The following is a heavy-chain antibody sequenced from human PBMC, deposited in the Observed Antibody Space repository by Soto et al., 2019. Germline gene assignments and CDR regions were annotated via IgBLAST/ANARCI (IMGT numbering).Heavy chain of an antibody. Sequence: QVQLQESGPGLVKPSETLSLTCTVSGGSISSYYWSWIRQPPGKGLEWIGYIYYSGSTNYNPALKSRVTISVDTSKNQFSLKLSSVTAADTAVYYWARALFGRSTWFDPWGQGTLVTVSS. CDR2: IYYSGST. J-gene: IGHJ5*02. CDR1: GGSISSYY. CDR3: ARALFGRSTWFDP. V-gene: IGHV4-59*01. D-gene: IGHD3-16*01.